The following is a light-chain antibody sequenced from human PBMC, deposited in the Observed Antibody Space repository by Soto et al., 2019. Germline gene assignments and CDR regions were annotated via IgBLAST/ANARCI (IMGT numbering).Light chain of an antibody. Sequence: EIVLTQSPDTLSLSPGERATLSCRASQTVTSGYLAWYQQKPGQAPRLLIYGVSTVATGMPDRFSGSGSGRDFTLTISRLEPEDFAVYFCHVYGTSSKKFGQGTRVVFK. J-gene: IGKJ1*01. CDR1: QTVTSGY. CDR3: HVYGTSSKK. V-gene: IGKV3-20*01. CDR2: GVS.